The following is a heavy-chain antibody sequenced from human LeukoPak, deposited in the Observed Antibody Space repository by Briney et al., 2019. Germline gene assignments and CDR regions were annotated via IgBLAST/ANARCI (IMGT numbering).Heavy chain of an antibody. CDR1: GFTFTTYW. CDR2: IKGDGSEK. D-gene: IGHD3-10*01. Sequence: GGSLRLSCAASGFTFTTYWMSWVRQAPGKGLEWVANIKGDGSEKYYVDSVKGRFTISRDNAKDSPFLQMNSLRAEDTAVYYCARLYYYGSGSYTRPFDYWGQGTLVTVSS. CDR3: ARLYYYGSGSYTRPFDY. V-gene: IGHV3-7*04. J-gene: IGHJ4*02.